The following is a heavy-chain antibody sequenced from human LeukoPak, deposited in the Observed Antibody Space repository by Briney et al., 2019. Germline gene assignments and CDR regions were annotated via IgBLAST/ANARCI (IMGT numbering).Heavy chain of an antibody. V-gene: IGHV6-1*01. J-gene: IGHJ4*02. Sequence: SQTLSLTCGISGDSVSSDSVIWNWIGQSPSRGLEWLGRTYYRSRWYNDYAESVKSRITINPDTSKNQVSLQLNSVTPEDTAVYYCTKDLHGDYGISYWGQGTLVTVSS. CDR3: TKDLHGDYGISY. CDR1: GDSVSSDSVI. CDR2: TYYRSRWYN. D-gene: IGHD4-17*01.